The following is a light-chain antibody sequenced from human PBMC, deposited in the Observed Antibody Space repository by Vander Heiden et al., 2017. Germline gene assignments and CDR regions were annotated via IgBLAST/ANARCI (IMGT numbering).Light chain of an antibody. V-gene: IGLV4-69*01. J-gene: IGLJ2*01. CDR1: SRHDNYA. CDR3: QTWGSGIVV. Sequence: QLVVTQSPSASASLGASVTLPCTLNSRHDNYAIAWHQQQPEKGPRYLMKVNSDGSHSKGDGIPDRFSGSSSGAERYLIISSLQSEDEADYYCQTWGSGIVVFGGGTKLTVL. CDR2: VNSDGSH.